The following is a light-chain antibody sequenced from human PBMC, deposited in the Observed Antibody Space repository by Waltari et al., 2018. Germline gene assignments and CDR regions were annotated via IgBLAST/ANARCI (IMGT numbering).Light chain of an antibody. V-gene: IGLV4-60*03. Sequence: QPVLTQSSSASAFLGSSVKLTCTLSSGHSRYVIAWHQQQPGKAPRYLMKVESGGRFDKGSGVLAPFSCSRSGADRYLTISNLQPEDEAEYYCETWDSNTHGVFGGGTKVIVL. CDR1: SGHSRYV. CDR3: ETWDSNTHGV. CDR2: VESGGRF. J-gene: IGLJ2*01.